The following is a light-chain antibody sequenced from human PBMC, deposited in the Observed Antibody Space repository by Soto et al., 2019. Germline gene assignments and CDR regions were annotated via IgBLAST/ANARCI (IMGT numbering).Light chain of an antibody. V-gene: IGKV3-15*01. Sequence: EIVMTQSPATLSVSPGERATLSCRASQNIRSNLAWYQQIPGQAPRLLIHGASTRATGIPARFSGSGSGTEFTLTISGLQSEDYAVYYCQQYNNWPWTFGQGTKVEIK. J-gene: IGKJ1*01. CDR3: QQYNNWPWT. CDR1: QNIRSN. CDR2: GAS.